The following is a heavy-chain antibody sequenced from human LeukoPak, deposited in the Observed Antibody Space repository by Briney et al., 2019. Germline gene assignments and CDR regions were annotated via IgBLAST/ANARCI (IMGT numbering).Heavy chain of an antibody. V-gene: IGHV3-30*18. Sequence: PGGSLRLSCAASGFTFSSYGMHWVRQAPGKGLEWVAVISYDGSNKYYADSVKGRFTISRDNSKNTLYLQMNSLRAEDTAVNYCAKDNAEEDPLYYNYYGMDVWGQGTTVTVSS. CDR3: AKDNAEEDPLYYNYYGMDV. J-gene: IGHJ6*02. CDR1: GFTFSSYG. CDR2: ISYDGSNK. D-gene: IGHD2-15*01.